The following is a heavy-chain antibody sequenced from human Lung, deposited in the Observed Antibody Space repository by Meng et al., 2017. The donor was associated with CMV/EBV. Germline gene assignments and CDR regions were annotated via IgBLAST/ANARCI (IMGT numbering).Heavy chain of an antibody. J-gene: IGHJ6*02. CDR2: IIPILGIA. V-gene: IGHV1-69*10. CDR3: ARAIIRGVPAVDYYYGMDV. CDR1: GGTFSSYA. D-gene: IGHD2-2*01. Sequence: SXXVSXXASGGTFSSYAISWVRQAPGQGLEWMGGIIPILGIANYAQKFQGRVTITADKSTSTAYMELSSLRSEDTAVYYCARAIIRGVPAVDYYYGMDVWXQGTTVTVSS.